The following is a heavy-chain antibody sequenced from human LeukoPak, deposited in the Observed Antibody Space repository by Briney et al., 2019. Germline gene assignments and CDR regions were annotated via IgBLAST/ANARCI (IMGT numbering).Heavy chain of an antibody. CDR3: AKGWNGYDRFDY. CDR2: ISGSGDST. J-gene: IGHJ4*02. CDR1: GFTFSAYA. V-gene: IGHV3-23*01. D-gene: IGHD5-12*01. Sequence: GGSLRLSCAASGFTFSAYAMGWVRQAPGRGLEWVSGISGSGDSTYYADSVQGRFTISRDNSKNTLYLQMSSLRAEDTAIYYCAKGWNGYDRFDYWGQGTLVTVSS.